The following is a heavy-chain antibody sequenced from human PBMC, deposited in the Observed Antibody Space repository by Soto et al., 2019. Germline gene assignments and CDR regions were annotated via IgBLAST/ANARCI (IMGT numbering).Heavy chain of an antibody. Sequence: SEPLSLTCPVSDDSIISSDFYWSWVRQPPGKGLEWIGSIFYLGSSYYNPPLKSRVTMSVDTSKNQFSLRLRSVTAADTALYFCARHSLALRKNNWFDPWGQGIMVTVSS. CDR2: IFYLGSS. CDR3: ARHSLALRKNNWFDP. CDR1: DDSIISSDFY. D-gene: IGHD3-3*02. V-gene: IGHV4-39*01. J-gene: IGHJ5*02.